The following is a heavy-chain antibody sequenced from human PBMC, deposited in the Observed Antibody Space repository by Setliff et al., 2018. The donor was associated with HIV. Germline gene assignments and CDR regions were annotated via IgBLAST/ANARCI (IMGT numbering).Heavy chain of an antibody. CDR1: GGSFSTYY. CDR2: VHSTGTT. CDR3: ARARITMIGGRLEPYAFDR. Sequence: LSLTCTVSGGSFSTYYWSWIRQPAGEVPGYIVRVHSTGTTIYTPSLKSRVTMSVDASKNQLSLKLRSVTAADTAVYYCARARITMIGGRLEPYAFDRWGQGTKVTVSS. J-gene: IGHJ3*01. V-gene: IGHV4-4*07. D-gene: IGHD3-10*01.